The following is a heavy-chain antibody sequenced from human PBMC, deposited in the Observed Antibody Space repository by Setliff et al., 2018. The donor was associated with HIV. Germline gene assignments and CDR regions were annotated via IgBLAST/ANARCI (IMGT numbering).Heavy chain of an antibody. CDR3: AKGMDACSGGNCFGWNTFDI. D-gene: IGHD2-15*01. V-gene: IGHV1-18*01. J-gene: IGHJ3*02. Sequence: ASVKVSCKASGYTYTNYAISWVRQAPGQGLEWMGYVSAYNANTNYAQNFRGRVTMTTDTSTTTVSMELRSLRADDTAIYYCAKGMDACSGGNCFGWNTFDIWGQGTLVTVSS. CDR2: VSAYNANT. CDR1: GYTYTNYA.